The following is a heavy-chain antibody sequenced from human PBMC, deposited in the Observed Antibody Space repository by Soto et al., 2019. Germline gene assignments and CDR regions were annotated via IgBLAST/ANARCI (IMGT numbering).Heavy chain of an antibody. CDR1: GYTFTRYG. D-gene: IGHD5-18*01. CDR2: ISAYNGNT. J-gene: IGHJ5*02. Sequence: SVKVSRKASGYTFTRYGISWVRQASGQGLEWMGWISAYNGNTNYAQKLQGRVTMTTDTSTSTAYMELRSLRSDDTAVYYCARAVGSSYGHNWFDPWGQGTLVTVSS. V-gene: IGHV1-18*01. CDR3: ARAVGSSYGHNWFDP.